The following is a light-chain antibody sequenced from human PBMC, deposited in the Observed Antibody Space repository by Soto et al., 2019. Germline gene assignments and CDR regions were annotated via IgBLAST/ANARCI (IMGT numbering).Light chain of an antibody. CDR2: LGD. V-gene: IGLV1-47*02. CDR3: AAWDDNLNAYV. CDR1: TSNTGTFY. Sequence: QPVLTQPPSASSTPGQTVTISCSGSTSNTGTFYVYWYQHLPGTAPKLLIYLGDQRASGVSDRFSGSKSGTSASLAINGLLSDDEADYYCAAWDDNLNAYVFGSGTK. J-gene: IGLJ1*01.